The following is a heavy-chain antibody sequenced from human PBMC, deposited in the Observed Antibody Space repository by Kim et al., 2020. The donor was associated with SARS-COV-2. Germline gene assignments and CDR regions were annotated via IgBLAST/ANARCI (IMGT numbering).Heavy chain of an antibody. CDR1: GFTFSSYS. Sequence: GGSLRLSCAASGFTFSSYSMNWVRQAPGKGLEWVARFSNNGDRRYQVYAVKGQVTFTIANYETTHTLQLHMLSAKAAATDLYDSAMYPNRVEAVGHCRQG. D-gene: IGHD1-26*01. V-gene: IGHV3-15*01. CDR3: AMYPNRVEAVGH. J-gene: IGHJ1*01. CDR2: FSNNGDRRYQ.